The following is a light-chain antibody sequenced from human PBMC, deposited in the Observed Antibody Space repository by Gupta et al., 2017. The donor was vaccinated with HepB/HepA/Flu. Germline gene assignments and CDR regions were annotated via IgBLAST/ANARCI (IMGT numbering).Light chain of an antibody. CDR1: SGSIASND. CDR2: EDY. V-gene: IGLV6-57*03. CDR3: HSYDNMDV. J-gene: IGLJ1*01. Sequence: NFMLTQPHSVSGSPGETVIISCTRSSGSIASNDVQWYQQRPGSAPTTLIYEDYHRPSGVPGRFSGSIDISSNSASLTISGLKTEDEAEYYCHSYDNMDVFGTGTKVTVL.